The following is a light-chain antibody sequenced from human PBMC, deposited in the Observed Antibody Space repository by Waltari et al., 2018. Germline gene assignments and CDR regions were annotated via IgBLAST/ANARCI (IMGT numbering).Light chain of an antibody. CDR1: QYICHW. J-gene: IGKJ2*01. CDR3: QQDQSYPHT. CDR2: KAS. Sequence: DIQITQSPSTLSASTGARVTITCSDRQYICHWLAWYQPKPGTAPRVLIDKASTLESGVPSRFSGSGSGTEFTLTVSSLQPEDFASYQCQQDQSYPHTFGQGTKLEIK. V-gene: IGKV1-5*03.